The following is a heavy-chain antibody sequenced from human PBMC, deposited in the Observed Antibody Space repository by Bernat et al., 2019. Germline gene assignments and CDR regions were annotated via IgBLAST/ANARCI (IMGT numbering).Heavy chain of an antibody. Sequence: QVQLVESGGGVVQPGRSLRLSCAASGFTFSSYGMHWVRQAPGKGLEWVAVIWYDGSNKYYAESVKGRFTISRDNSRNTLYLQMNSLGAEDTAVYYCARGGSKLWFGELLLDYWGQGTLVTVSS. D-gene: IGHD3-10*01. CDR2: IWYDGSNK. V-gene: IGHV3-33*01. CDR3: ARGGSKLWFGELLLDY. J-gene: IGHJ4*02. CDR1: GFTFSSYG.